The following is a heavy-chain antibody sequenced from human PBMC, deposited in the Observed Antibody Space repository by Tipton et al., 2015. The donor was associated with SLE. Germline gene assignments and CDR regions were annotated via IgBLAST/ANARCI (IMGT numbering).Heavy chain of an antibody. Sequence: SLRLSCAASGFTFSSYAMSWVRQAPGKGLEWVSVIYSGGSSTYYADSVKGRFTISRDNSKNTLYLQMNSLRAEDTAVYYCAKDPGALGAFDIWGQGTMVTVSS. CDR3: AKDPGALGAFDI. CDR2: IYSGGSST. CDR1: GFTFSSYA. V-gene: IGHV3-23*03. D-gene: IGHD7-27*01. J-gene: IGHJ3*02.